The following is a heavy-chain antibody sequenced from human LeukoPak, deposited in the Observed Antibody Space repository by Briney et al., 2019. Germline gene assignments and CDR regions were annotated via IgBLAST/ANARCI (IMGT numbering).Heavy chain of an antibody. CDR3: AREGDSSGYYLGY. V-gene: IGHV4-59*01. CDR2: IYYSGST. J-gene: IGHJ4*02. D-gene: IGHD3-22*01. Sequence: SETLSLTCTVSGGSISSYYWSWIRQPLGKGLEWIGYIYYSGSTNYNPSLKSRVTISVDTSKNQFSLKLSSVTAADTAVYYCAREGDSSGYYLGYWGQGTLVTVSS. CDR1: GGSISSYY.